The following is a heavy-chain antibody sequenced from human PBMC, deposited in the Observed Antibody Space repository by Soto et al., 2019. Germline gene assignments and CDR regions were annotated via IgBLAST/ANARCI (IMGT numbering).Heavy chain of an antibody. V-gene: IGHV1-2*02. CDR1: GYTFTDYF. Sequence: ASVKVSCKTSGYTFTDYFMHWVRQAPGQGLEWMGWINPNSGGTYYAQKFQGRVTMTRDTSISTVYMDLSRLGSDDTAVYYCARSVSTIAARPDYWGQGTLVTVSS. CDR3: ARSVSTIAARPDY. J-gene: IGHJ4*02. CDR2: INPNSGGT. D-gene: IGHD6-6*01.